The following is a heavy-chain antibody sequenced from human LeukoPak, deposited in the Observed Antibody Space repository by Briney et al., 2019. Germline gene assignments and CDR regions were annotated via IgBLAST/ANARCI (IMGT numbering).Heavy chain of an antibody. CDR2: IFHRGRG. CDR1: GYSISSGYY. CDR3: ARDHSYCSSTSCYLVDRFDP. J-gene: IGHJ5*02. Sequence: SETLSLTCTVSGYSISSGYYWGWVRQPPGKGLEWIGSIFHRGRGYYNPSLKSRVIMSVDTSKNQFSLRLNYVTAADTAVYYCARDHSYCSSTSCYLVDRFDPWGQGTLVTVSS. D-gene: IGHD2-2*01. V-gene: IGHV4-38-2*02.